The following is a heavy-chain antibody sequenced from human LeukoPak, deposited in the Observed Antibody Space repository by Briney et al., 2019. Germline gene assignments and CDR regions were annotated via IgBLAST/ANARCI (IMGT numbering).Heavy chain of an antibody. CDR1: GGSISSGSYY. J-gene: IGHJ6*03. D-gene: IGHD3-3*01. V-gene: IGHV4-61*02. CDR3: ARVYYDFWSGYPYYYYYMDV. CDR2: IYTSGST. Sequence: SQTLSLTCTVSGGSISSGSYYWSWIRQPAGKGLEWIGRIYTSGSTNYNPPLKSRVTISVDTSKNQFSLKLSSVTAADTAVYYCARVYYDFWSGYPYYYYYMDVWGKGTTVTVSS.